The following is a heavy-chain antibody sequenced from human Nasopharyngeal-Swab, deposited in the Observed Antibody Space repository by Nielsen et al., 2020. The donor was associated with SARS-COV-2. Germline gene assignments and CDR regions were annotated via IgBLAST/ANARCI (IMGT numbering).Heavy chain of an antibody. CDR1: GGSISSPNW. J-gene: IGHJ4*02. CDR2: LSYSGLT. V-gene: IGHV4-4*02. D-gene: IGHD2-2*01. CDR3: ARVPAGCSSTSCYLTD. Sequence: SVTLSLTCAVSGGSISSPNWWNWVRQPPGKGLEWIGELSYSGLTNYNPSLKSPVTISIDNSQNQFSLRLNSMTAADTAVYHCARVPAGCSSTSCYLTDWGQGILVTVSS.